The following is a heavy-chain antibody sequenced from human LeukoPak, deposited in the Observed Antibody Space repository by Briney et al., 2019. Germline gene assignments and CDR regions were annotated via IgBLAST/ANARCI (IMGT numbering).Heavy chain of an antibody. D-gene: IGHD2-2*01. J-gene: IGHJ5*02. CDR1: EFTFSSHC. CDR3: ARGSSTSCYVGWFDP. V-gene: IGHV3-21*01. CDR2: ISSSSSYI. Sequence: GGSLRLSCAASEFTFSSHCMHWVRQAPGKGLEWVSSISSSSSYIHYADSVKGRFTISRDNAKNSLYLQMSSLRAEDTAVFYCARGSSTSCYVGWFDPWGQGTLVTVSS.